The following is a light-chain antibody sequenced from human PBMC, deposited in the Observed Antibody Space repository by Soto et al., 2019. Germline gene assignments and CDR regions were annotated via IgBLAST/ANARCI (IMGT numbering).Light chain of an antibody. CDR3: QQYGSSPKT. CDR2: DAS. CDR1: QSVSSY. Sequence: EIGLTQSPATLSLSPGERATLSCRAIQSVSSYLAWYQQKPGQAPRLLIYDASTRATGIPDRFSGSGSGTDFTLTISRLEPEDFAVYYCQQYGSSPKTFCQGTKV. V-gene: IGKV3-20*01. J-gene: IGKJ1*01.